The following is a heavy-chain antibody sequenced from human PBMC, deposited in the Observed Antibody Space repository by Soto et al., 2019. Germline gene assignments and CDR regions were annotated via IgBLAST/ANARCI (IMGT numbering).Heavy chain of an antibody. J-gene: IGHJ4*02. CDR2: IKQDGSEK. CDR1: GFTFSSYW. V-gene: IGHV3-7*01. Sequence: GGSLRLSCAASGFTFSSYWMSWVRQAPGKGLEWVANIKQDGSEKYYVDSVKGRFTISRDNAKNSLYLQMNSLRAEGTAVYYCARDPPGYCGGDCYNDYWGQGTPVTVSS. D-gene: IGHD2-21*02. CDR3: ARDPPGYCGGDCYNDY.